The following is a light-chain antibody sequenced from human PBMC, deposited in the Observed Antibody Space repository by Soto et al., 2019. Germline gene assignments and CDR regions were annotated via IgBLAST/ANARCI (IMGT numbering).Light chain of an antibody. V-gene: IGLV2-14*01. CDR2: EVS. CDR3: SSYTSSITSV. J-gene: IGLJ1*01. CDR1: SSDVGGYNY. Sequence: QSALTQPASVSGSPGQSITISCTGTSSDVGGYNYVSWYQQHPGKAPKLMIYEVSNRPSGVSNRSSGSKSGNTASLTISGLQADDEADYYCSSYTSSITSVFGTGTKLTVL.